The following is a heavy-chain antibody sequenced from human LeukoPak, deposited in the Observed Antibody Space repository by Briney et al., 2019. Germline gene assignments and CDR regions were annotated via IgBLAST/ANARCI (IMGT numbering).Heavy chain of an antibody. CDR1: GGSISSSSYY. CDR2: IYYSGST. J-gene: IGHJ6*03. Sequence: SETLSLTCTVSGGSISSSSYYWGWIRQPPGKGLEWIGSIYYSGSTYYNPSLKSRVTISVDTSKNQFSLKLSSVTAADTAVYYCASEELDENYYFYYMDVWGKGTTVTVSS. CDR3: ASEELDENYYFYYMDV. D-gene: IGHD6-13*01. V-gene: IGHV4-39*01.